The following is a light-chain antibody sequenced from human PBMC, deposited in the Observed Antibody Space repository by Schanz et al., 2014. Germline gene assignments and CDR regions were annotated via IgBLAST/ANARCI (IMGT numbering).Light chain of an antibody. CDR3: QQRSNWPPEVT. CDR1: QSVSSS. Sequence: EVVLTQSPGTLSLSPGDRATLSCRASQSVSSSLAWYQQKPGQAPRLLIYDASSRATGIPARFSGSGSGTDFTLTISSLEPEDFAVYYCQQRSNWPPEVTFGPGTKVDIK. J-gene: IGKJ3*01. V-gene: IGKV3-11*01. CDR2: DAS.